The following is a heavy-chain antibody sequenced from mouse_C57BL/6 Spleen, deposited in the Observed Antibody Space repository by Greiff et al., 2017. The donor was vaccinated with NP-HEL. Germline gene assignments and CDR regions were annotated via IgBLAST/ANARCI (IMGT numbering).Heavy chain of an antibody. V-gene: IGHV1-26*01. D-gene: IGHD2-4*01. CDR2: INPNNGGT. Sequence: EVQLQQSGPELVKPGASVKISCKASGYTFTDYYMNWVKQSHGKSLEWIGDINPNNGGTSYNQKFKGKATLTVDKSSSTAYMELRSLTSEDSAVYYCARHYDYGDYWGQGTTLTVSS. CDR1: GYTFTDYY. J-gene: IGHJ2*01. CDR3: ARHYDYGDY.